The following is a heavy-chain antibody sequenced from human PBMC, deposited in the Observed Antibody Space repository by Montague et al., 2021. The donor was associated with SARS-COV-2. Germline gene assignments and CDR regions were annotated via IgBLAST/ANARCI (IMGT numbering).Heavy chain of an antibody. CDR2: INRRGST. CDR1: GGSFSGWY. J-gene: IGHJ6*03. CDR3: ARGGGNILTNYYYYYYLDV. Sequence: SETLSLTCAVYGGSFSGWYWSWVRQPPGKGLEWIGGINRRGSTIYNPSLKSRVTISEDTSKSQFSLKLSSVTAADTAVYYCARGGGNILTNYYYYYYLDVWGTGTTVTVSS. V-gene: IGHV4-34*01. D-gene: IGHD4-23*01.